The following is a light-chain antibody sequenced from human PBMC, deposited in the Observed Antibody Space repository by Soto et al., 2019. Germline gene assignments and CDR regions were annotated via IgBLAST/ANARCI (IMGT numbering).Light chain of an antibody. V-gene: IGKV3-11*01. J-gene: IGKJ5*01. CDR1: QSVSSY. CDR2: DAS. CDR3: QKRRNWPPIT. Sequence: EIVLTQSPATLSLSPGERATLSCRASQSVSSYLAWYQQKPGQAPRLLIYDASNRATGIPARFSGSGSGTDFTRTISSLEPEDFAVYSCQKRRNWPPITFGQGTRLEIK.